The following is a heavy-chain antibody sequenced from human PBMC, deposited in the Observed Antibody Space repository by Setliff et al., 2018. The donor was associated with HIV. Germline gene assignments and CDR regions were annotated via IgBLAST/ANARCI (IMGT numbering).Heavy chain of an antibody. Sequence: GGSLRLSCAASGFTFSSYGMHWVRQAPGKGLEWVAVIWYDGSNKYYADSVKGRFTISRDNSKNTLYLQMNSLRAEDTAVYYCAKGSLPSGYSYGFFDYWGQGALVTVSS. V-gene: IGHV3-33*06. CDR1: GFTFSSYG. CDR3: AKGSLPSGYSYGFFDY. J-gene: IGHJ4*02. D-gene: IGHD5-18*01. CDR2: IWYDGSNK.